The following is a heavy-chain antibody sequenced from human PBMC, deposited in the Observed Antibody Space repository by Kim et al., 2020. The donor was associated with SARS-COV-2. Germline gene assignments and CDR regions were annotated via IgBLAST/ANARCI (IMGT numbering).Heavy chain of an antibody. Sequence: GGSLRLSCAASGFTFSSYGMHLVRQAPGKGLEWVAVISYDGSNKYYADSVKGRFTISRDNSKNTLYLQMNSLRAEDTAVYFCAKWYLLRFFPDYWGQATLVTVSP. J-gene: IGHJ4*02. CDR2: ISYDGSNK. D-gene: IGHD3-3*01. V-gene: IGHV3-30*18. CDR3: AKWYLLRFFPDY. CDR1: GFTFSSYG.